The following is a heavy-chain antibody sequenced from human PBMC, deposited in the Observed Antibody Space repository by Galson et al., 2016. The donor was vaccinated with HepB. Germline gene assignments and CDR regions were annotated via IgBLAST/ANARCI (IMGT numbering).Heavy chain of an antibody. CDR2: ISGNGGTT. V-gene: IGHV3-23*01. CDR1: GFTFSTYA. D-gene: IGHD6-13*01. CDR3: ARDPGRIAAAGHLDS. Sequence: SLRLSCAASGFTFSTYAMNWVRQVPGKGLEWVSLISGNGGTTYYADSVKGRFTISRDNPKNTVYLQMNSLRDEDTAVYYCARDPGRIAAAGHLDSWGQGTLDTVSS. J-gene: IGHJ4*02.